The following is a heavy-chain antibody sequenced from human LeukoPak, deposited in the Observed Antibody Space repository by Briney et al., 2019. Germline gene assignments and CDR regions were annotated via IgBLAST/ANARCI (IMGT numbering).Heavy chain of an antibody. Sequence: GGSLRLSCAASGFTVSSNYMSWVRQAPGKGLEWVSVIYSGGSTYYADSVKSRFTISRDNSKNTLYLQMNSLRAEDTAVYYCARSLTYDFWSGYQSPFWFDPWGQGTLVTVSS. CDR3: ARSLTYDFWSGYQSPFWFDP. D-gene: IGHD3-3*01. CDR1: GFTVSSNY. J-gene: IGHJ5*02. V-gene: IGHV3-66*02. CDR2: IYSGGST.